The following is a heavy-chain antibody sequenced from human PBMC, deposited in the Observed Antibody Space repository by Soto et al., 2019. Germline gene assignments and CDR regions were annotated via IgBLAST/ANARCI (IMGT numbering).Heavy chain of an antibody. D-gene: IGHD3-10*01. CDR3: ATPTFGSNAFFDT. V-gene: IGHV4-4*09. CDR2: IYFGGTT. CDR1: GASISSNF. J-gene: IGHJ4*02. Sequence: QVHLQEAGPGLVKPSETLSLTCSVSGASISSNFWSWVRQPPGKGLEWIGYIYFGGTTQSNPSLKVRAPLSLDTSKDQFTLHLASVSAADTAVYSCATPTFGSNAFFDTWGQGALVTVSS.